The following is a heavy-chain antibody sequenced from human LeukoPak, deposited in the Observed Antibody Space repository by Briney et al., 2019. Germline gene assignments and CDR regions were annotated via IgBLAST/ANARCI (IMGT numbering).Heavy chain of an antibody. Sequence: PGGSLRLSCAASGFTFSSYAISWVRQAPGKGLEWVSAISGSGGSTYYADSVKGRFTISRDNSKNTLYLQMNSLRAEDTAVYYCAKGSHGYSSVYYDYWGQGTLATVSS. CDR3: AKGSHGYSSVYYDY. CDR1: GFTFSSYA. J-gene: IGHJ4*02. CDR2: ISGSGGST. D-gene: IGHD6-19*01. V-gene: IGHV3-23*01.